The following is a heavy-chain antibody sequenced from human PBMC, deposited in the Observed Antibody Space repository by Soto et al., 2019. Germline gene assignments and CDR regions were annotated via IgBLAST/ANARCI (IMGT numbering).Heavy chain of an antibody. Sequence: WWSLRLSCSGSVFNCTDYNMNWFRQAPGKGLEWVSSISSTGRYIYYGDSVRGRITVSRDNGKNSLFLQMNNLGAEDTAVYYCAREKCSSNNCYLVGYYGLDVWGQGTTVTVSS. D-gene: IGHD2-2*01. CDR2: ISSTGRYI. CDR3: AREKCSSNNCYLVGYYGLDV. CDR1: VFNCTDYN. J-gene: IGHJ6*02. V-gene: IGHV3-21*01.